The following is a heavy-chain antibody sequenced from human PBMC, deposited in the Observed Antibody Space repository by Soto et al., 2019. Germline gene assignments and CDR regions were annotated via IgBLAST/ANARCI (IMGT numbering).Heavy chain of an antibody. Sequence: ASVKVSCKASGYSFTNNDVTWVRQATGQGLEWMGWMNPGSGDTGYAQKFQGRATMTRDISIATAYMELSSLRSDGTAIYYCARMATFGSLNWFDPWGQGTLVTVSS. D-gene: IGHD3-16*01. CDR2: MNPGSGDT. J-gene: IGHJ5*02. V-gene: IGHV1-8*01. CDR3: ARMATFGSLNWFDP. CDR1: GYSFTNND.